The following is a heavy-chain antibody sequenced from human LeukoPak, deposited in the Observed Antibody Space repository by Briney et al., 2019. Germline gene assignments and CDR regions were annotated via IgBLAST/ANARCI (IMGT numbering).Heavy chain of an antibody. Sequence: GSLRLSCAASGFTVSTNYMSWVRQPQGKGLEWIGSIYYSGNTYNNPSLKSRVTISVDTSKNQLSLKLTSVTAADTAVYYCAMHTVIASSWSLDYWGQGTLVTVSS. J-gene: IGHJ4*02. CDR2: IYYSGNT. CDR3: AMHTVIASSWSLDY. D-gene: IGHD6-13*01. CDR1: GFTVSTNY. V-gene: IGHV4-59*05.